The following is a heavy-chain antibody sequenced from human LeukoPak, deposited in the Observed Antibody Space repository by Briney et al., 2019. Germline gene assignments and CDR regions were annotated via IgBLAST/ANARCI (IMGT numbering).Heavy chain of an antibody. CDR3: ARRSRGYALFYFDY. D-gene: IGHD3-22*01. J-gene: IGHJ4*02. CDR1: GFTFSSHE. Sequence: GGSLRLSCAASGFTFSSHEMNWVRQAPGKGLEWVSSISSSGSTIYYADSVKGRFTISRDSAKNSLYLQMNSLRAEDTAFYYCARRSRGYALFYFDYWGQGTLVTVSS. CDR2: ISSSGSTI. V-gene: IGHV3-48*03.